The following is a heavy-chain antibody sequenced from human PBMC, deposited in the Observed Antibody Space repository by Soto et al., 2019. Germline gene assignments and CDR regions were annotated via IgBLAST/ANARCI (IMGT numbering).Heavy chain of an antibody. CDR3: GRESGETWDYEAS. J-gene: IGHJ5*02. Sequence: SETLSLTCSVSGGSISCYRWSWIRQPAGKGLEWIGRLNTYGNTHYNPSLKSRVTVSVDTSRNQFFLTLRSVTAADSAVYHCGRESGETWDYEASWGQGTPVTV. CDR1: GGSISCYR. CDR2: LNTYGNT. V-gene: IGHV4-4*07. D-gene: IGHD1-7*01.